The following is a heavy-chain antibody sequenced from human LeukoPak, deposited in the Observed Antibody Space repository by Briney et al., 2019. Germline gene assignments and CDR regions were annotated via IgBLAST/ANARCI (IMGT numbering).Heavy chain of an antibody. V-gene: IGHV3-30*02. CDR2: IRYDGSNK. J-gene: IGHJ4*02. Sequence: GGSLRLSCAASGFTFSSYGMHWVRQAPGKGLEWVAFIRYDGSNKYYADSVKGRFTISRDNSKNTLYLQMSSLRAEDTAVYYCAKEMYYYDSSGYYPDYWGQGTLVTVSS. D-gene: IGHD3-22*01. CDR1: GFTFSSYG. CDR3: AKEMYYYDSSGYYPDY.